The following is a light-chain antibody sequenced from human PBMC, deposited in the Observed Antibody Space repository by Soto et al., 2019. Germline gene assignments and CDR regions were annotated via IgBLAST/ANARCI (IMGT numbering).Light chain of an antibody. Sequence: DVVMTQTPLSLSVSPGQPSSISWKSSQSLRHITGETFLFWYLQKPGQSPQLLIYEVSTRVSGVPDRFSGSGSGTDFTLEISRVETDDVGIYYCMQSTQLPPTFGQGTRLEIK. CDR1: QSLRHITGETF. CDR3: MQSTQLPPT. J-gene: IGKJ5*01. CDR2: EVS. V-gene: IGKV2D-29*02.